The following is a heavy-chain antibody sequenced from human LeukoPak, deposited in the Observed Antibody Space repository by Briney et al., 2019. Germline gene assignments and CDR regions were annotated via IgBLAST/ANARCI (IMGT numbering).Heavy chain of an antibody. D-gene: IGHD4-17*01. Sequence: SETLSLTCAVSGGSISSSTYYWGWIRQPPGKGLEWIGEIYHSGSTNYNPSLKTRVTISVDKSKNQFSLKLSSVTAADTAVYYCARASHDYGDYSHFDYWGQGTLVTVSS. CDR1: GGSISSSTYY. V-gene: IGHV4-39*07. CDR3: ARASHDYGDYSHFDY. J-gene: IGHJ4*02. CDR2: IYHSGST.